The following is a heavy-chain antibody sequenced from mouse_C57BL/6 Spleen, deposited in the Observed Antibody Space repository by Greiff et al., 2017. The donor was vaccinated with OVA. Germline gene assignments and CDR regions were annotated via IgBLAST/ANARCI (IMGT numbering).Heavy chain of an antibody. CDR3: ARLGDGYYDY. V-gene: IGHV1-69*01. Sequence: QVQLKQPGAELVMPGASVKLSCKASGYTFTSYWMHWVKQRPGQGLEWIGEIDPSDSYTNYNQKFKGKSTLTVDKSSSTAYMQLSSLTSEDSAVYYCARLGDGYYDYWGRGTTLTVSS. CDR2: IDPSDSYT. CDR1: GYTFTSYW. D-gene: IGHD2-3*01. J-gene: IGHJ2*01.